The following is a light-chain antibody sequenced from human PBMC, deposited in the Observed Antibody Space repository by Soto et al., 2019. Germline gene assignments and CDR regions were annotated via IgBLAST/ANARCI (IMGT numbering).Light chain of an antibody. V-gene: IGKV3-20*01. CDR3: QQYGRSPYS. CDR2: GVS. J-gene: IGKJ2*01. CDR1: QSVSSNY. Sequence: ESVLTQSPATLSLSLGERVTLSCRASQSVSSNYLAWYQQRPGQAPRLLIHGVSSRATGIPDRFTGSGSGRDFTLTISSLEPEDSAVYYCQQYGRSPYSFGQGTKLEIK.